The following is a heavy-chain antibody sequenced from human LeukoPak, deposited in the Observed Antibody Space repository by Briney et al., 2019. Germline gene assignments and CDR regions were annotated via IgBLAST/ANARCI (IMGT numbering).Heavy chain of an antibody. J-gene: IGHJ4*02. D-gene: IGHD3-16*02. CDR2: IYSGGST. CDR3: ARDQGGGYDYVWGSYPLGY. Sequence: GGSLRLSCSASGFTFSSYTMSWVRQAPGKGLEWVSVIYSGGSTYYADSVKGRFTISRDNSKNTLYLQMNSLRAEDTAVYYCARDQGGGYDYVWGSYPLGYWGQGTLVTVSS. CDR1: GFTFSSYT. V-gene: IGHV3-66*01.